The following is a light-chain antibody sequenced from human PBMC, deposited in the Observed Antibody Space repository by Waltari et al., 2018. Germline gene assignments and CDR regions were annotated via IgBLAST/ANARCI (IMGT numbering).Light chain of an antibody. CDR1: SGTLGGYTH. V-gene: IGLV2-14*01. CDR3: SSYTSSSTWV. Sequence: QSALTQPASVSGSPGQSITISCTVTSGTLGGYTHASWYQQHPGKAPKLMIYEVSNRPSGVSNRFSGSKSGNTASLTISGLQAEDEADYYCSSYTSSSTWVFGGGTKLTVL. CDR2: EVS. J-gene: IGLJ3*02.